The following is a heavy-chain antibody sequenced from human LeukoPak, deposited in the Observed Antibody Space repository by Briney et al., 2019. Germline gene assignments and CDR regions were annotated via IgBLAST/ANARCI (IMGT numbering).Heavy chain of an antibody. J-gene: IGHJ4*02. D-gene: IGHD2-15*01. CDR3: AREPIYCSGGSCYSRFDY. CDR2: ISGSGGST. CDR1: GFTFSSYG. V-gene: IGHV3-23*01. Sequence: GGSLRLSCAASGFTFSSYGMSWVRQAPGKGLEWVSAISGSGGSTYYADSVKGRFTISRDNSKNTPYLQMNSLRAEDTAVYYCAREPIYCSGGSCYSRFDYWGQGTLVTVSS.